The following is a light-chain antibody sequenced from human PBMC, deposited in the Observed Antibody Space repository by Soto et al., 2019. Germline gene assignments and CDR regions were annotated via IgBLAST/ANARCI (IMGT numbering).Light chain of an antibody. CDR2: DAS. J-gene: IGKJ1*01. Sequence: EIVLTQSPGTLSLSPGERATLSCRATESVVSNYLAWYQLKPGQAPRLLIYDASSRATGIPDRFSGSGSGTDFTLTISRLEPEDFAVYYCQQYGSAPWTFGQGTKVEIK. V-gene: IGKV3-20*01. CDR1: ESVVSNY. CDR3: QQYGSAPWT.